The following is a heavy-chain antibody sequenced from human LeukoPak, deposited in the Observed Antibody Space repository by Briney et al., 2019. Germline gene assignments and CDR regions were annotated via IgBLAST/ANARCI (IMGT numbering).Heavy chain of an antibody. CDR1: GFTFSSYA. Sequence: GGSLRLSCAASGFTFSSYAMSWVRQAPGKGLERVSVIRGSGGSTYYADSVKGRVTISRDNSKNTLYLQMKSLRAEDTAVYYCAKGGTGSTDWFDPWGQGTLVTVSS. D-gene: IGHD1-7*01. CDR2: IRGSGGST. V-gene: IGHV3-23*01. J-gene: IGHJ5*02. CDR3: AKGGTGSTDWFDP.